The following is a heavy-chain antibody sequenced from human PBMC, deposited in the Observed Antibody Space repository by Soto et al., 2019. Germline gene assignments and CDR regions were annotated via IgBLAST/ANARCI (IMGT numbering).Heavy chain of an antibody. Sequence: GASVKVSCKAPGYTFTSYYMHWVRQAPGQWLEWMGIINPSGGSTSYAQKFQGRVTMTRDTSTSTVYMELSSLRSEDTAVYYCAREAVGGATTPDAFDIWGQGTMVTVSS. V-gene: IGHV1-46*01. D-gene: IGHD1-26*01. CDR1: GYTFTSYY. J-gene: IGHJ3*02. CDR2: INPSGGST. CDR3: AREAVGGATTPDAFDI.